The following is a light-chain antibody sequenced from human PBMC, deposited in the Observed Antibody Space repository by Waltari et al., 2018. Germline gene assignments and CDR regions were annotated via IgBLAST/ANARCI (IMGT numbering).Light chain of an antibody. J-gene: IGLJ2*01. CDR2: EVS. Sequence: QSALTQPASVSGSPGQSITLSCTGTSSDAWVYNFVPWYQNPPAKAPKLIIYEVSKRPSGVSYRFSGSKSGNTASLTISGLQAEDEADYYCHSHTSSITTVIFGGGTKLTV. CDR3: HSHTSSITTVI. V-gene: IGLV2-23*02. CDR1: SSDAWVYNF.